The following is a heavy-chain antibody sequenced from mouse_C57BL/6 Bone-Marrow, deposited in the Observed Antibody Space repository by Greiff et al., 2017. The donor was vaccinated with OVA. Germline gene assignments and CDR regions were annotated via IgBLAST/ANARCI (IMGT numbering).Heavy chain of an antibody. CDR3: AREGSDDGYYFAWFAY. CDR1: GYSFTSYW. CDR2: IYPGSGST. D-gene: IGHD2-3*01. V-gene: IGHV1-55*01. Sequence: QVQLQQPGAELVKPGASVKMSCKASGYSFTSYWITWVKQRPGQGLEWIGDIYPGSGSTNYNEKFKSKATLTVDTSSSTAYMQLSSLTSEDSAVYYGAREGSDDGYYFAWFAYWGQGTLVTVSA. J-gene: IGHJ3*01.